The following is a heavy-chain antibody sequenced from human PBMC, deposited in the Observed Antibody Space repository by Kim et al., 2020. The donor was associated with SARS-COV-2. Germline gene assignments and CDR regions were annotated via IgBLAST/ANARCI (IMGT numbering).Heavy chain of an antibody. CDR2: VSRSTSGT. CDR1: GFTFSTYA. J-gene: IGHJ6*01. D-gene: IGHD5-18*01. V-gene: IGHV3-23*01. CDR3: AKSVKSDTAVAEYYHYG. Sequence: GGSLRRSCAASGFTFSTYAMNWVRQASGKGLEWVSSVSRSTSGTYYADSVKGRFTISRDNSKNTLYLQMDSLRAEDTAVYYCAKSVKSDTAVAEYYHYG.